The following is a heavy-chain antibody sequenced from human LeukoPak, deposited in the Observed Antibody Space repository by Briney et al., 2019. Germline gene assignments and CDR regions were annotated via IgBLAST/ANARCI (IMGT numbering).Heavy chain of an antibody. D-gene: IGHD3-10*01. Sequence: GGSLRLSCAASGFTFSDYYMSWIRQAPGKGLEWVSYISSSGSTIYYADSVKGRFTISRDNSKNTLYLQMNSLRAEDTAVYYCARGSTGLLWFGENMDVWGQGTTVTVSS. CDR3: ARGSTGLLWFGENMDV. J-gene: IGHJ6*02. V-gene: IGHV3-11*04. CDR1: GFTFSDYY. CDR2: ISSSGSTI.